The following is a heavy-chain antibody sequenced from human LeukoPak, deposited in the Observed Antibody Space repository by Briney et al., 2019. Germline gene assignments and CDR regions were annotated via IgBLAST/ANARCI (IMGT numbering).Heavy chain of an antibody. Sequence: PSATLSLTCTVSGVSISSGDYYWSWIRQPPGKGLEWIGYIYYSGSTYYNPSLKSRVTISVDTSTNQFSLKLSSVTAADAAVYYCARETTGYWFDPWGQGTLVTVSS. V-gene: IGHV4-30-4*01. J-gene: IGHJ5*02. CDR1: GVSISSGDYY. D-gene: IGHD4-11*01. CDR2: IYYSGST. CDR3: ARETTGYWFDP.